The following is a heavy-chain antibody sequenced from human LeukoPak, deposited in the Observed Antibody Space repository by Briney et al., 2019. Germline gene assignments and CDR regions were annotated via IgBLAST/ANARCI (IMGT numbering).Heavy chain of an antibody. D-gene: IGHD6-13*01. J-gene: IGHJ6*02. V-gene: IGHV4-59*01. CDR2: IYYSGST. CDR3: ARLRVYSSSWYDSYYYYGMDV. Sequence: SETLSLTCTVSGGSISSYYWSWIRQPPGKGLEWIGYIYYSGSTNYNPSLKSRVTISVDTSKNQFSLKLSSVTAADTAVYYCARLRVYSSSWYDSYYYYGMDVWGQGTTVTVSS. CDR1: GGSISSYY.